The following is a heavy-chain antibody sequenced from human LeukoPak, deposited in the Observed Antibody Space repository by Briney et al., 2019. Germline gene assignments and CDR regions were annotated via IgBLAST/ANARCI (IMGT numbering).Heavy chain of an antibody. J-gene: IGHJ4*02. CDR3: ARELVVKQDLAY. Sequence: GGSLRLSCAASGFTFSSSSMNWVSQAPGKGLEWVSSISSTGSNTYYADSVRGRFTISRDNAKNSLYLQMNSLRAEDTAVYYCARELVVKQDLAYWGQGTLVTVSS. V-gene: IGHV3-21*01. D-gene: IGHD2-15*01. CDR1: GFTFSSSS. CDR2: ISSTGSNT.